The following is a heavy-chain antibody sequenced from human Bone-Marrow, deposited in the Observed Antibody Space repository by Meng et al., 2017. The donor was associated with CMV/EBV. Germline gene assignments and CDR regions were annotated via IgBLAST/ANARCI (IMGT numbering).Heavy chain of an antibody. CDR2: ISSSGSTI. D-gene: IGHD3-10*01. CDR3: ARRGTGSFRYYFDY. CDR1: GFTFSDYY. Sequence: GESLKISCAASGFTFSDYYMSWIRQAPGKGLEWVSYISSSGSTIYYADSVKGRFTISRDNAKNSLYLQMNSLRAEDTALYYCARRGTGSFRYYFDYWGQGTLVTVSS. V-gene: IGHV3-11*01. J-gene: IGHJ4*02.